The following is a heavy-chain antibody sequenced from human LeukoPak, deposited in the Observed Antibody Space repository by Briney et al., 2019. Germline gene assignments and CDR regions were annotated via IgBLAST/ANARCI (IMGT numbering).Heavy chain of an antibody. CDR1: GFTFSSYG. CDR3: ARAKQWLVYYFDY. J-gene: IGHJ4*02. D-gene: IGHD6-19*01. V-gene: IGHV3-23*01. Sequence: GGSLRLSCAASGFTFSSYGVSWVRQAPGKGLEWVSGISGSGHRTYYADSVKGRFTISRDNSKSTLYLQMNSLRAEDTAVYYCARAKQWLVYYFDYWGQGTLVTVSS. CDR2: ISGSGHRT.